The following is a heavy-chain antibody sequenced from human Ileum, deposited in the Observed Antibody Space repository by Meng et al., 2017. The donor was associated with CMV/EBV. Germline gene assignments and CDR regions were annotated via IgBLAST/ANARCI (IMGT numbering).Heavy chain of an antibody. V-gene: IGHV4-4*07. D-gene: IGHD3-10*01. CDR1: SASISPYY. CDR3: ARGQTVRGFEY. J-gene: IGHJ4*02. CDR2: IYTGGPT. Sequence: QADLRESGPGLVKPSATRSLTCTVSSASISPYYWNWIRQPAGKGLEWIGRIYTGGPTDYNPSLKSRVTMSVDTSKNQFFLNLSSVTAADTAVYYCARGQTVRGFEYWGLGILVTVSS.